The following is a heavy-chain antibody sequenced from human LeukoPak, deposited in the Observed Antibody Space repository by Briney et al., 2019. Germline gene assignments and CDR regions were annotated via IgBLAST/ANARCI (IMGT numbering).Heavy chain of an antibody. CDR3: ARHRKSSGWNAGYFDL. D-gene: IGHD6-19*01. Sequence: SETLSLTCTVSGYFIRNGYYWGWIRQPPGKGLEWIGSIYESGSTDYSPSLKSRVTISVDTSKNQFSLKVSSVTAADTAVYYCARHRKSSGWNAGYFDLWGRGTLVTVSS. CDR1: GYFIRNGYY. J-gene: IGHJ2*01. V-gene: IGHV4-38-2*02. CDR2: IYESGST.